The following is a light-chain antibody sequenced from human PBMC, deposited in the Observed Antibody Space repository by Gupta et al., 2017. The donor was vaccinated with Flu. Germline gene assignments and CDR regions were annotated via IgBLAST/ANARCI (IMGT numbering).Light chain of an antibody. V-gene: IGKV3-20*01. CDR3: QQYGSSLPLT. CDR1: QSVSRNY. J-gene: IGKJ4*01. Sequence: EIGLTQSPDTLSLSPGERATLSCRASQSVSRNYLAWYQQKPGQAPRLLIYGASSGSGTDFILTISRLEPEDFAVYYCQQYGSSLPLTVGGGTKVEIK. CDR2: GAS.